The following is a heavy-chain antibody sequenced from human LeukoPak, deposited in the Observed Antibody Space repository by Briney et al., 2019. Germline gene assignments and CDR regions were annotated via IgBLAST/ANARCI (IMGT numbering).Heavy chain of an antibody. CDR2: INSDVSST. Sequence: PGGSLRLSCAASGFTFSSYWMHWVRQAPGKGLVWVSRINSDVSSTSYADSVKGRFTISRDNAKNTLYLQMNSLRAEDTAVYYCARDPEWLLYRYLDYWGQGTLVTVSS. CDR3: ARDPEWLLYRYLDY. CDR1: GFTFSSYW. J-gene: IGHJ4*02. D-gene: IGHD3-3*01. V-gene: IGHV3-74*01.